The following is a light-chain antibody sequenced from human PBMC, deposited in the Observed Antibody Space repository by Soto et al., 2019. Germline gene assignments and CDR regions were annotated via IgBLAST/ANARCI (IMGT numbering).Light chain of an antibody. CDR2: DAA. J-gene: IGKJ4*01. Sequence: EIVMTQSPATLSLSPGERATLSCRTSQSIGTYLAWYQKKPGQAPRLLVHDAAGRAPGVPARFSGSGSGTDFTLNISSLEPEDSAVYSCQQRSNWPPLTFGGGTTVDIK. V-gene: IGKV3-11*01. CDR3: QQRSNWPPLT. CDR1: QSIGTY.